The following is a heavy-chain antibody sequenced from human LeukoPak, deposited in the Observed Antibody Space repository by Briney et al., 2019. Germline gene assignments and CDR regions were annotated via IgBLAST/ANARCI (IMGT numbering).Heavy chain of an antibody. Sequence: SETLSLTCTVSGYSISSGYYWGWIRQPPGKGLEWIGSIYHSGSTYYNPSLKSRVTISVDTSKNQFSLKLSSVTAADTAVYYCARIRQGSSYGLDYWGQGTLVTVSS. CDR2: IYHSGST. V-gene: IGHV4-38-2*02. J-gene: IGHJ4*02. CDR1: GYSISSGYY. CDR3: ARIRQGSSYGLDY. D-gene: IGHD5-18*01.